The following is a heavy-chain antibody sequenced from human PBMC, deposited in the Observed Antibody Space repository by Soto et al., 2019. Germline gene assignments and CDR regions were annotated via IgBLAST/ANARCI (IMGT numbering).Heavy chain of an antibody. J-gene: IGHJ6*02. CDR1: GYTFTSYD. D-gene: IGHD3-22*01. Sequence: ASVKVSCKASGYTFTSYDINWVRQATGQGLEWMGWMNPNSGNTGYAQKFQGRVTMTRNTSISTAYMELSSLRSEDTAVYYCARTYYYDSSGYNLPSRDYGMDVWGQGTTVTVSS. CDR3: ARTYYYDSSGYNLPSRDYGMDV. V-gene: IGHV1-8*01. CDR2: MNPNSGNT.